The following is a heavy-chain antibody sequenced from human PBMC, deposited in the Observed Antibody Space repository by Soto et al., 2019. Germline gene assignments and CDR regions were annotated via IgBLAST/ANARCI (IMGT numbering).Heavy chain of an antibody. CDR1: GFSFSTNW. Sequence: EVQLVESGGVLVQPGGSLRLSCAASGFSFSTNWMHWVRQATGKGLVWVSRLSSDGSRANYADSVKGRFTISRDNAKNTLDLQMSSLTPEDTAIYYCARGPTGWYGFDYWGQGTLVTVSS. V-gene: IGHV3-74*01. CDR2: LSSDGSRA. CDR3: ARGPTGWYGFDY. D-gene: IGHD6-19*01. J-gene: IGHJ4*02.